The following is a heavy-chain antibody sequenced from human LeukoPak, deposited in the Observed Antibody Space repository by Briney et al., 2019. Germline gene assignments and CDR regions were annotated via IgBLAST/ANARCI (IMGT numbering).Heavy chain of an antibody. Sequence: ASVKVSCKASGGTFSSYAISWVRQAPGQGLGWVGGIIPIFGTANYSQKFQGRVTITADESTSTAYMELSSLRSEDTAVYYCAREDYSSSWYVGTPNWFDPWGQGTLVTVSS. J-gene: IGHJ5*02. CDR1: GGTFSSYA. V-gene: IGHV1-69*13. CDR3: AREDYSSSWYVGTPNWFDP. D-gene: IGHD6-13*01. CDR2: IIPIFGTA.